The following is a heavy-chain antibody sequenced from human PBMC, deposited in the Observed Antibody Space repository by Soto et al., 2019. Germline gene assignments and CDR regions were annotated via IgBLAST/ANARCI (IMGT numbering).Heavy chain of an antibody. CDR3: AHRVLRTVFGLVTTTAIDFDF. J-gene: IGHJ4*02. CDR1: GFSLTTSGVG. V-gene: IGHV2-5*02. D-gene: IGHD3-3*01. CDR2: IYWDDDK. Sequence: QITLNESGPAQVKPRQTLTLTCTFSGFSLTTSGVGVGWIRQSPGRAPEWLALIYWDDDKRYSPSLKSRLTITKYASKNQVGLTMADLDPADTATYYCAHRVLRTVFGLVTTTAIDFDFWGQGTPVAVSS.